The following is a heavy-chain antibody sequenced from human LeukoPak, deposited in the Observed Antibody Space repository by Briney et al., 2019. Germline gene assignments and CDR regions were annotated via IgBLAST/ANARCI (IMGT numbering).Heavy chain of an antibody. CDR1: GFSVSTKY. D-gene: IGHD3-10*01. J-gene: IGHJ2*01. CDR2: LYSGSST. CDR3: ARVGDHYHWYLDV. Sequence: PGGSLRLSCEGSGFSVSTKYMNWVRQAPGRGLEWVSILYSGSSTYYTDSVEGRFTVSRDDSKNTLYLHMNSLGVEDTAVYYCARVGDHYHWYLDVWGRGTLVTVSS. V-gene: IGHV3-53*01.